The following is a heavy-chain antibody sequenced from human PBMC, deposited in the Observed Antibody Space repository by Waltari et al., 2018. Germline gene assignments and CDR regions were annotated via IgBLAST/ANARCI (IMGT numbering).Heavy chain of an antibody. V-gene: IGHV3-74*01. CDR3: ARLSNWAGDY. Sequence: EVQLVESGGGLVQPGGSLRLSCSASGFPSSNYWMYWVRQAPGKGLVWVSRIISDGSSTTYADSVKGRFTISRDNAKNTLYLQMNSLRAEDTAVYYCARLSNWAGDYWGQGTLVTVSS. D-gene: IGHD1-1*01. CDR2: IISDGSST. CDR1: GFPSSNYW. J-gene: IGHJ4*02.